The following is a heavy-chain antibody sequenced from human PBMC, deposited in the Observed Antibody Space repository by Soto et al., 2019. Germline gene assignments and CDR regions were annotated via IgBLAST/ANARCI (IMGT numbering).Heavy chain of an antibody. Sequence: EVQLVESGGGLVQPGGSLRLSCAASGFTFSNYWMYWVRQAPGKGLVWVSRVNNDGTDTTHADSVKGRFTISRDNAENTLYLQMNSLRAEDTAVYSCARGGLQHALDVWGQGSTVTVSS. CDR2: VNNDGTDT. V-gene: IGHV3-74*03. CDR1: GFTFSNYW. J-gene: IGHJ6*02. CDR3: ARGGLQHALDV. D-gene: IGHD6-13*01.